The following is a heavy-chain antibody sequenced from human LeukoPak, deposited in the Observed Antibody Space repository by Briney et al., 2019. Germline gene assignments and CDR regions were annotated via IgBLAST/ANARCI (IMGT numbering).Heavy chain of an antibody. Sequence: GRSLRLSCAASGFTFSNYAIHWVRQAPGKGLECVAVISYDGGNEYYTDSVKGRFTISRDNSKNTLYLQMNSLRADDTAVYYCARDRYSSGWYGHFDYCGQGTLVTVSS. CDR3: ARDRYSSGWYGHFDY. CDR1: GFTFSNYA. V-gene: IGHV3-30-3*01. D-gene: IGHD6-19*01. J-gene: IGHJ4*02. CDR2: ISYDGGNE.